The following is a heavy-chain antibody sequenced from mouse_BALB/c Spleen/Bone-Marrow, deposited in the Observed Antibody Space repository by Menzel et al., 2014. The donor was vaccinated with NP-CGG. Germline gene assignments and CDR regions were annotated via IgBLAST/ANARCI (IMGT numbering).Heavy chain of an antibody. CDR1: GFTFSSYT. D-gene: IGHD2-1*01. Sequence: EVMLVESGGGLVQPGGSLKLSCAASGFTFSSYTMSWVRQTPEKRLEWVAYISNGGGSTYYPDTVKGRFTISRDNAKNTLYLQMSSLKSEDTAMYYCARQIYFLYFDYWGQGTTLTDSS. V-gene: IGHV5-12-2*01. CDR3: ARQIYFLYFDY. J-gene: IGHJ2*01. CDR2: ISNGGGST.